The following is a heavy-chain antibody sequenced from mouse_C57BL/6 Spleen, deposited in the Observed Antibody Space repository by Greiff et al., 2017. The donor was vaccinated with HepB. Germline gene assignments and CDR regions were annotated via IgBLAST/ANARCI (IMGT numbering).Heavy chain of an antibody. V-gene: IGHV1-42*01. Sequence: VQLQQSGPELVKPGASVKISCKASGYSFTGYYMNWVKQSPEKSLEWIGEINPSTGGTTYNQKFKAKATLTVDKSSSTAYMQLKSLTSEDSAVYYCARTDSSGYGDYFDYWGQGTTLTVSS. D-gene: IGHD3-2*02. CDR1: GYSFTGYY. J-gene: IGHJ2*01. CDR2: INPSTGGT. CDR3: ARTDSSGYGDYFDY.